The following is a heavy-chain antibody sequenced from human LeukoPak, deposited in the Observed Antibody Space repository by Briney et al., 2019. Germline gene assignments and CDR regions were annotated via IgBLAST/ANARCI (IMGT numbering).Heavy chain of an antibody. V-gene: IGHV1-69*04. D-gene: IGHD5-12*01. Sequence: SVKVSCKASGGTFSSYAISWVRQAPGQGLEWMGRIIPILGIANYAQKFQGRVTITADKSTSTAYMELSSLRSEDTAVYYCASGGTYDSHFDYWGQGTLVTVSS. CDR2: IIPILGIA. CDR3: ASGGTYDSHFDY. J-gene: IGHJ4*02. CDR1: GGTFSSYA.